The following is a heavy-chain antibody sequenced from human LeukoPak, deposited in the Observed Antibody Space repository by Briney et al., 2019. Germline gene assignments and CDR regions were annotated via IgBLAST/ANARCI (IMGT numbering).Heavy chain of an antibody. Sequence: ASVKVSCKASGYTFTSYGISWVRQAPGQGLEWMGWISAYNGNTNYAQKFQGRVTITRNTSISTAYMELSSLRSEDTAVYYCARGGGSLSSSGYSFDYWGQGTLVTVSS. CDR2: ISAYNGNT. V-gene: IGHV1-18*01. J-gene: IGHJ4*02. CDR1: GYTFTSYG. CDR3: ARGGGSLSSSGYSFDY. D-gene: IGHD3-22*01.